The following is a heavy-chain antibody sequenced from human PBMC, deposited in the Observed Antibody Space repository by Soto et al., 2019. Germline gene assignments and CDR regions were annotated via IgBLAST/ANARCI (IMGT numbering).Heavy chain of an antibody. D-gene: IGHD3-16*01. V-gene: IGHV1-69*02. CDR3: AMTLDGGYPDAFDI. CDR2: IIPILGIA. J-gene: IGHJ3*02. CDR1: GGTFSSYT. Sequence: QVQLVQSGAEVKKPGSSVKVSCKASGGTFSSYTISWVRQAPGQGLEWMGRIIPILGIANYAQKFQGRVTITADKSTSTAYMELSSLRSEDTAVYYCAMTLDGGYPDAFDIWGQGTMVTVSS.